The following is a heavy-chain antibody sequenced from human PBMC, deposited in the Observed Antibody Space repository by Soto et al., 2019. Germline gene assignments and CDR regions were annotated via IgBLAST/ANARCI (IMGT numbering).Heavy chain of an antibody. CDR3: ARDRRTGYSYGYSGYYFDH. CDR2: IYYSGST. V-gene: IGHV4-30-4*01. CDR1: GGSISSGDYY. D-gene: IGHD5-18*01. J-gene: IGHJ4*02. Sequence: SENLSLTCTVSGGSISSGDYYWSWIRQPPGKGLEWIGYIYYSGSTYYNPSLKSRVTISVDTSKNQFSLKLSSVTAADTAVYYCARDRRTGYSYGYSGYYFDHWGQG.